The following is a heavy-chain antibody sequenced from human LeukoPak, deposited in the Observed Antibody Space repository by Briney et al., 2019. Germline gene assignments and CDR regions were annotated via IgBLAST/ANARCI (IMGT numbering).Heavy chain of an antibody. V-gene: IGHV3-7*01. J-gene: IGHJ4*02. CDR3: ARGVPYPSWSGPHYSDY. Sequence: TGGSLRLSCAASGFPFSTYWMIWARQAPGKGLEGGAHIKQDGSQEYYVGSVKGRFTISRDNAKNSLYLQMNSLRVEDTAVYYCARGVPYPSWSGPHYSDYWGQGTLVTVSS. CDR1: GFPFSTYW. CDR2: IKQDGSQE. D-gene: IGHD3-3*01.